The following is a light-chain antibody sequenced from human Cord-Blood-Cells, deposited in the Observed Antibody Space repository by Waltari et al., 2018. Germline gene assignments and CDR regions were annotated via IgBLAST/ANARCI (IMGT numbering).Light chain of an antibody. CDR2: GVS. CDR3: SSYTSSSTLV. Sequence: QSALTQPASVSGSPVQSITIPCTGTSSDVGCYNYLSCYQQHPGKAPKLMIYGVSKRPSGVSNRFSGSKSGNTASLTISGLQAEDEADYYCSSYTSSSTLVFGGGTKLTVL. CDR1: SSDVGCYNY. V-gene: IGLV2-14*01. J-gene: IGLJ3*02.